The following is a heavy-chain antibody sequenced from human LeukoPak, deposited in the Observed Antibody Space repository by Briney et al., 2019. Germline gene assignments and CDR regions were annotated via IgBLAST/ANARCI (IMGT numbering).Heavy chain of an antibody. D-gene: IGHD1-14*01. J-gene: IGHJ6*03. Sequence: PSETLSLTCGVSGGSISSYYWAWIRQAPGKELEWIGYIYYAGSTNYNPSLKSRVTMSVDMSRNQFSLRMTSVTAADTAVYYCAREAQDFRTGNHRPGHHDYMDVWGKGTAVTVSS. CDR2: IYYAGST. CDR3: AREAQDFRTGNHRPGHHDYMDV. CDR1: GGSISSYY. V-gene: IGHV4-59*01.